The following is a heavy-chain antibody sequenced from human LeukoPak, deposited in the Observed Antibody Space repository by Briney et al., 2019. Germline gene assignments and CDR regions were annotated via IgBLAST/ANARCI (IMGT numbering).Heavy chain of an antibody. J-gene: IGHJ2*01. CDR3: ARNSLGYCSGGSCYSSWYFDL. CDR2: ISDSGGNT. D-gene: IGHD2-15*01. CDR1: GFTFSNYA. V-gene: IGHV3-23*01. Sequence: GGSLRLSCAASGFTFSNYAMSWVRQAPGKELEWVSGISDSGGNTHYADSVRGRFTISRDNSKNTLYLQMNSLRAADAAVYYCARNSLGYCSGGSCYSSWYFDLWGRGTLVTVSS.